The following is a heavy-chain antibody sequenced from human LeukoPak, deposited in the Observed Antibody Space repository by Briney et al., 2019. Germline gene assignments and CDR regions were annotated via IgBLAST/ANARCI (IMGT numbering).Heavy chain of an antibody. D-gene: IGHD6-6*01. CDR3: AKVFLVARRLGFDY. CDR2: ISGSGGST. J-gene: IGHJ4*02. V-gene: IGHV3-23*01. CDR1: GFSFSSYA. Sequence: GGSLRPSCAASGFSFSSYAMSWVRQAPGTGMGWDSAISGSGGSTYYADSVKGRFTISRDNSKNTLYLQMNSLRAEDTAVYYCAKVFLVARRLGFDYWGQGTLVTASS.